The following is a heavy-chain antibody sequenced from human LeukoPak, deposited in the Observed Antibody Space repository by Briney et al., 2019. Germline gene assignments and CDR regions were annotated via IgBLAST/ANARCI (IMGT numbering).Heavy chain of an antibody. CDR3: ARDLVLRFLEWYRRDDY. CDR1: GFTFSSYS. V-gene: IGHV3-21*01. D-gene: IGHD3-3*01. CDR2: ISSSSSYI. J-gene: IGHJ4*02. Sequence: PGGSLRLSCAASGFTFSSYSMNWVRQAPGKGLEWVSSISSSSSYIYYADSVKGRFTISRDNAKNSLYLQMNSLRAEDTAVYYCARDLVLRFLEWYRRDDYWGQGTLVTVSS.